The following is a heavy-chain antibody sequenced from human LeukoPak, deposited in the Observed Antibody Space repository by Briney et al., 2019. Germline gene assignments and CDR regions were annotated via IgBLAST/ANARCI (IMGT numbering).Heavy chain of an antibody. CDR1: GYTFISYG. Sequence: ASVKVSCKASGYTFISYGISWVRQAPGQGLEWMGWISVYNGNTNYAQKLQGRVTITRNTSISTAYMELSSLRSEDTAVYYCARGPARLRAINWFDPWGQGTLVTVSS. V-gene: IGHV1-18*01. D-gene: IGHD4-17*01. J-gene: IGHJ5*02. CDR2: ISVYNGNT. CDR3: ARGPARLRAINWFDP.